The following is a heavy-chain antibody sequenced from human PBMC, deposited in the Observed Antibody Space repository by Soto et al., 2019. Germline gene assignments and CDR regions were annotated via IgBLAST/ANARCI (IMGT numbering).Heavy chain of an antibody. CDR3: ARGPATGGVYFDY. V-gene: IGHV5-51*01. CDR1: GYTFTRYW. J-gene: IGHJ4*02. CDR2: IYPGDSDT. Sequence: GESLKISCKVSGYTFTRYWIAWVRQMPGKGLEWMGIIYPGDSDTRYSPSFQGQVTISADKSINTAYLQWSSLKASDTAMYYCARGPATGGVYFDYWGQGALVTVYS. D-gene: IGHD6-13*01.